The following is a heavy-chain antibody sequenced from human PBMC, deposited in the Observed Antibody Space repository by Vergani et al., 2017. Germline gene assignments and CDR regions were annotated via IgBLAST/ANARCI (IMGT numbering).Heavy chain of an antibody. CDR2: IGTACDT. D-gene: IGHD3-10*01. V-gene: IGHV3-13*04. CDR1: GFTFSSYD. J-gene: IGHJ6*04. Sequence: EVQLVESGGGLVQPGGSLRLSCAASGFTFSSYDMHWVRQATGKGLEWVSAIGTACDTYYPGSVKGRFTISRENAKNSLYLQMNRLRAGDTAVYYCAREKYYYGSVSYEYGMDVWGEGTTVTVSS. CDR3: AREKYYYGSVSYEYGMDV.